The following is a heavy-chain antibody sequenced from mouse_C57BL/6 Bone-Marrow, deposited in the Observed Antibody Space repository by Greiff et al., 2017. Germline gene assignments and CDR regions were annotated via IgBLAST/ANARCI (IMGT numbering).Heavy chain of an antibody. CDR1: GYTFTDYY. V-gene: IGHV1-19*01. D-gene: IGHD4-1*01. CDR3: ARLSCLTVPPIWVLYY. CDR2: INPYNGGT. J-gene: IGHJ2*01. Sequence: EVKLQESGPVLVKPGASVKMSCKASGYTFTDYYMNWVKQSHGKSLEWIGVINPYNGGTSYNQKFKGKATLTVDKSSSTAYMELNSLTSEDSAVYYCARLSCLTVPPIWVLYYWGQGTTLTVSS.